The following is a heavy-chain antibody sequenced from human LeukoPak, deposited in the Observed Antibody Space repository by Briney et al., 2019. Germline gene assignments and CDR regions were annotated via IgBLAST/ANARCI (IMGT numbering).Heavy chain of an antibody. CDR2: INPNSGGT. D-gene: IGHD2-2*01. Sequence: ASVKVSCKASGYTFTGYYMHWVRQAPGQGLEWMGWINPNSGGTNYAQKFQGRVTMTRDMSISTAYMELSRLRSDDTAVYYCARGTAGYCSSTSCYGYNWFDPWGQGTLVTVSS. V-gene: IGHV1-2*02. CDR1: GYTFTGYY. J-gene: IGHJ5*02. CDR3: ARGTAGYCSSTSCYGYNWFDP.